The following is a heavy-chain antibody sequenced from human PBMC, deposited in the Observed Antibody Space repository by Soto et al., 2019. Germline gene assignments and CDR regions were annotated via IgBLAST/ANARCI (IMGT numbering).Heavy chain of an antibody. CDR2: IWYDGSNK. CDR3: ARDVGIVKAAVNWFDP. CDR1: GFTFSSYG. Sequence: GGSLRLSCAASGFTFSSYGMHWVRQAPGKGLEWVAVIWYDGSNKYYADSVKGRFTISRDNSKNTLYLQMNSLRAEDTAVYYCARDVGIVKAAVNWFDPWGQGTLVTVSS. V-gene: IGHV3-33*01. J-gene: IGHJ5*02. D-gene: IGHD6-13*01.